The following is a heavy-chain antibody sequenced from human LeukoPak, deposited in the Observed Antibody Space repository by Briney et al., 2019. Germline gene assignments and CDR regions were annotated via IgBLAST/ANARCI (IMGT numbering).Heavy chain of an antibody. CDR3: AKSRRAYCSGGGCFGLWDY. J-gene: IGHJ4*02. V-gene: IGHV3-74*01. Sequence: GGSLRLSCAASGFAFSTYRMHWVRQAPGKGLVWVSRINSDESSTTYADSVKGRFTISRDNAKNTLYLQMNSLRAEDTAVYYCAKSRRAYCSGGGCFGLWDYWGQGTLVTVSS. CDR1: GFAFSTYR. D-gene: IGHD2-15*01. CDR2: INSDESST.